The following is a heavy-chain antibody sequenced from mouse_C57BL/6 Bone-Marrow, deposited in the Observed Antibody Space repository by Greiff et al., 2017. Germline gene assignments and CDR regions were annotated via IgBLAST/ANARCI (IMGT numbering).Heavy chain of an antibody. Sequence: EVQLVESGTVLARPGASVKMSCKTSGYTFTSYWMHWVKQRPGQGLEWIGAIYPGNSDTSYNQKFKGQAKLTAVTSASTAYMEVSSLTNEDSAVYYGTRGGWLLAWFAYCGQGTLVTVSA. CDR1: GYTFTSYW. J-gene: IGHJ3*01. CDR3: TRGGWLLAWFAY. V-gene: IGHV1-5*01. D-gene: IGHD2-3*01. CDR2: IYPGNSDT.